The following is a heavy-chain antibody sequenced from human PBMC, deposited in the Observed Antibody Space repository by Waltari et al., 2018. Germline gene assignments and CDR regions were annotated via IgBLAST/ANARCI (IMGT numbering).Heavy chain of an antibody. D-gene: IGHD3-16*02. J-gene: IGHJ5*02. CDR2: INHSVST. CDR3: ARGADYVWGSYRYTGWFDP. Sequence: QVQLPQWGAGLLKPSETMSLTCADNGGSFSGYYWLWIRHAPGKGLEWIGEINHSVSTNYNPSLKSRVTISVDTSKNQFSLKLSSVTAADTAVYYCARGADYVWGSYRYTGWFDPWGQGTLVTVSS. CDR1: GGSFSGYY. V-gene: IGHV4-34*01.